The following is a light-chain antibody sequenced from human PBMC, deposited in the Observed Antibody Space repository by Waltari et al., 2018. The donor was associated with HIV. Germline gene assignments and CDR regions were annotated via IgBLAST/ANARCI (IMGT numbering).Light chain of an antibody. V-gene: IGKV2-28*01. CDR1: QSLLHSNGYNY. Sequence: TQSPLSLPVTPGEPASISCRSSQSLLHSNGYNYLDWYLQKPGQSPQLLIYLGSNRASGVPDRFSGSGSGTDFTLKISRVEAEDVGVYYCMQALQTPMYTFGQGTKLEIK. CDR2: LGS. J-gene: IGKJ2*01. CDR3: MQALQTPMYT.